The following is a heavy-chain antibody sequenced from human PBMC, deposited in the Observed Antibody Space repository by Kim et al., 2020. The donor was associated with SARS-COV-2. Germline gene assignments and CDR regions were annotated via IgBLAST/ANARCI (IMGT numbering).Heavy chain of an antibody. Sequence: GESLKISCKGSGYSFTSYWIGWVRQMPGKGLEWMGIIYPGDSDTRYSPSFQGQVTISADKSISTAYLQWSSLKASDTAMYYCARQGGYYDSSGSNFDYWGQGTLVTVSS. CDR3: ARQGGYYDSSGSNFDY. D-gene: IGHD3-22*01. CDR1: GYSFTSYW. CDR2: IYPGDSDT. J-gene: IGHJ4*02. V-gene: IGHV5-51*01.